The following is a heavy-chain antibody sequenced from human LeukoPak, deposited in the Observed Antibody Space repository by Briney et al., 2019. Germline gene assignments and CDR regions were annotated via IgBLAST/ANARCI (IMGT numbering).Heavy chain of an antibody. CDR1: GYTFTGYY. V-gene: IGHV1-2*02. J-gene: IGHJ3*02. CDR3: ARVKRSGSYAHDAFDI. Sequence: ASVKVSCKASGYTFTGYYMHWVRQAPGQGLEWMGWINPNSGGTNYAQKFQGRVTMTRDTSISTAYMELSRLRSEDTAVYYCARVKRSGSYAHDAFDIWGQGTMVTVSS. D-gene: IGHD1-26*01. CDR2: INPNSGGT.